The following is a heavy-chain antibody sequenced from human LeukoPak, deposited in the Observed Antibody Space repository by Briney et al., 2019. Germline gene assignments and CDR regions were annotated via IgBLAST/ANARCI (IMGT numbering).Heavy chain of an antibody. J-gene: IGHJ4*02. CDR2: INPNSGGT. CDR3: AFFEYSSSSSHY. Sequence: PGASVKVSCKASGYTFTGYYMHWVRQAPGQGLEWMGWINPNSGGTKYAQKFQGRVTMTRDTSISTAYMELSRLRSDDTAVYYCAFFEYSSSSSHYWGQGTLVTVSS. CDR1: GYTFTGYY. D-gene: IGHD6-6*01. V-gene: IGHV1-2*02.